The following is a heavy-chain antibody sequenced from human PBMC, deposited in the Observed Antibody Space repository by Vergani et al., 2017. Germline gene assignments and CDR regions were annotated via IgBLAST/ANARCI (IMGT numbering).Heavy chain of an antibody. CDR3: ARVRDRYSYFDC. J-gene: IGHJ4*02. CDR2: IYYSGSI. CDR1: GGSISSGGYY. D-gene: IGHD3-16*02. V-gene: IGHV4-31*03. Sequence: QVQLQESGPGLVKPSQTLSLTCTVSGGSISSGGYYWSWIRQHPGKGLEWIGYIYYSGSIYYNPSLKSRVTISVYTSKNQFSLKLSSVTAADTAVYYCARVRDRYSYFDCWSQGTLVTVS.